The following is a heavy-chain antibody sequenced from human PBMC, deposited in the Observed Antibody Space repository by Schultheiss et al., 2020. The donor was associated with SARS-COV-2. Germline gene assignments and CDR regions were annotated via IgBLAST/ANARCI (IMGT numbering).Heavy chain of an antibody. CDR1: GFTFSSYG. D-gene: IGHD6-19*01. V-gene: IGHV3-30*03. J-gene: IGHJ4*02. Sequence: GGSLRLSCAASGFTFSSYGMHWVRQAPGKGLEWVAVISSDGSNKFYADSLKGRFTISRDNSKNTLYLQMNSLRAEDTAVYYCARGYSSGWYGDWGQGTLVTVSS. CDR2: ISSDGSNK. CDR3: ARGYSSGWYGD.